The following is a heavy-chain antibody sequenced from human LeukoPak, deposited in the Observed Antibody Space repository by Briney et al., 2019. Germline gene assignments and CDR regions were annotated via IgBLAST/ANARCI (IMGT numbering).Heavy chain of an antibody. V-gene: IGHV3-66*01. CDR3: AGVREQLGATLSPIDAFDI. CDR1: GFTVSSNY. CDR2: IYSGGST. D-gene: IGHD1-26*01. Sequence: GGSLRLSCAASGFTVSSNYMSWVRQAPGKGLEWVSVIYSGGSTYYADSVKGRFTISRDNSKNTLYLQMNSLRAEDTAVYYCAGVREQLGATLSPIDAFDIWGQGTMVTVSS. J-gene: IGHJ3*02.